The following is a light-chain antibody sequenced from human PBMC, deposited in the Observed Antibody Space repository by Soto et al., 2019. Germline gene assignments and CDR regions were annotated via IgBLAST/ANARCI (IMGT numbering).Light chain of an antibody. CDR3: QAWDSSTVV. CDR2: QDS. CDR1: KLGDKY. V-gene: IGLV3-1*01. Sequence: SYELTQPPSVSVSPGQTASITCFGDKLGDKYVYWYQQKPGQSPVLVIYQDSKRPSGIPERFSGSNSGNTATLTISGTQAMDEADYYCQAWDSSTVVFGGGTKLTVL. J-gene: IGLJ2*01.